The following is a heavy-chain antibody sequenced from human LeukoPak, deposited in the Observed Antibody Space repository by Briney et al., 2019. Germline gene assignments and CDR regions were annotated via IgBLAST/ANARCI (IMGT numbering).Heavy chain of an antibody. V-gene: IGHV1-24*01. CDR2: FDPEDGET. J-gene: IGHJ4*02. Sequence: ASVKVSCKVSGYTLTELSMHWVRQAPGKGLEWMGGFDPEDGETIYAQKFQGRVTMTEDTSTVTAYMELSSLRSEDTAVYYCATGGGRVAVAGYFDYWGQGTLVTVSS. D-gene: IGHD6-19*01. CDR3: ATGGGRVAVAGYFDY. CDR1: GYTLTELS.